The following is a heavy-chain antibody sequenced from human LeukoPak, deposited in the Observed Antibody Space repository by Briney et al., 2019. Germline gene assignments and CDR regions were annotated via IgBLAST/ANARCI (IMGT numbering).Heavy chain of an antibody. CDR1: GGSISSSSYY. J-gene: IGHJ2*01. CDR2: IYYSGST. CDR3: ARGDYGHGAKWYFDL. Sequence: SETLSLTCTVSGGSISSSSYYWGWIRQPPGKGLEWNGSIYYSGSTYYNPSLKSRVTISVDTSKNQFSLKLSSVTAADTAVYYCARGDYGHGAKWYFDLWGRGTLVTVSS. D-gene: IGHD4/OR15-4a*01. V-gene: IGHV4-39*07.